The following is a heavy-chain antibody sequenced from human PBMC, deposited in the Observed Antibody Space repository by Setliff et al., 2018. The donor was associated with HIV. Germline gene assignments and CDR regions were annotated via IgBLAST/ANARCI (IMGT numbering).Heavy chain of an antibody. D-gene: IGHD3-16*01. V-gene: IGHV3-21*01. CDR3: ARDLGGDGYNYHYYYGMDV. CDR2: ISSSSSYI. CDR1: GFTFSSYS. J-gene: IGHJ6*02. Sequence: LRLSCAASGFTFSSYSMSWVRQAPGKGLEWVSSISSSSSYIYYADSVKGRFTISRDNAKNSLYLQMNSLRAEDTAVYYCARDLGGDGYNYHYYYGMDVWGQGTTVTVSS.